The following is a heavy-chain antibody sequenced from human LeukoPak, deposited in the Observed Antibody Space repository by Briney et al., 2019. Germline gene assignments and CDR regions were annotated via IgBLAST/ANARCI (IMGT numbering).Heavy chain of an antibody. CDR3: ARGLISGWFGEPLGY. CDR2: IYYSGST. CDR1: GGSISSSSYY. J-gene: IGHJ4*02. D-gene: IGHD3-10*01. V-gene: IGHV4-39*07. Sequence: SETLSLTCTVSGGSISSSSYYWGWIRQPPGKGLEWIGSIYYSGSTHYNPSLKSRVTISVDTSKNQFSLKLSSVTAADTAVYYCARGLISGWFGEPLGYWGQGTLVTVSS.